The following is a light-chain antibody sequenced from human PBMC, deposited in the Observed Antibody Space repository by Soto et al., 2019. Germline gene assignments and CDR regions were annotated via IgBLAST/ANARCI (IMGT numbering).Light chain of an antibody. CDR2: GAS. V-gene: IGKV3-20*01. Sequence: ETVLTQSPGTLSLSPGERASLSCRASSPVDSIYVAWYQQKPGQAPRLLIYGASNRATGIPDRFSGSGSGTDFTLTISRLEPEDFAVYYCQQYGSSPPTWTFGQGTKVDIK. J-gene: IGKJ1*01. CDR3: QQYGSSPPTWT. CDR1: SPVDSIY.